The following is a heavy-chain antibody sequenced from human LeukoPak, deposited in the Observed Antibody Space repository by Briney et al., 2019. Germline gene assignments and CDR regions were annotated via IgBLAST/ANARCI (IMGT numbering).Heavy chain of an antibody. D-gene: IGHD4-17*01. J-gene: IGHJ4*02. Sequence: GGSLRLSCAASGFTVSSNYMSWVRQAPGKGLEWVSVIYSGGSTYYADSVKGRFTISRDNSKNTLYLQMNSLRAEDTAVHYCARIHDYALYYFDYWGQGTLVTVSS. V-gene: IGHV3-66*01. CDR1: GFTVSSNY. CDR3: ARIHDYALYYFDY. CDR2: IYSGGST.